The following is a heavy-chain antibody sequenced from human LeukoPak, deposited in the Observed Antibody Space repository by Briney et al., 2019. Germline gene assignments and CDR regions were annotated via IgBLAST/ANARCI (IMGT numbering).Heavy chain of an antibody. J-gene: IGHJ6*03. CDR1: GYTFTSYD. CDR3: ARAGNIDFRYCSSTSCYYMDV. CDR2: MNPNSGNT. V-gene: IGHV1-8*01. Sequence: GASVKVSCKASGYTFTSYDINWVRQATGQGLEWMGWMNPNSGNTGYAQKFQGRVTITADESTSTAYMELSSLRSEDTAVYYCARAGNIDFRYCSSTSCYYMDVWGKGTTVTVSS. D-gene: IGHD2-2*01.